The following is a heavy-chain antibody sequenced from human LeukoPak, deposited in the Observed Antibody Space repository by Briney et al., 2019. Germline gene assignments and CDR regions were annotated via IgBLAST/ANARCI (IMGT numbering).Heavy chain of an antibody. CDR2: IKQDGSEK. Sequence: GGSLRLSCAASGFTFSSYWMSWVRQAPGKGLEWVANIKQDGSEKYYVDSVKGRFTISRDNAKNSLYLQMNSLRAEDTAVYYCVGNLAPITYYDFWSGYYIEDYWGQGTLVTVSS. CDR3: VGNLAPITYYDFWSGYYIEDY. CDR1: GFTFSSYW. D-gene: IGHD3-3*01. V-gene: IGHV3-7*01. J-gene: IGHJ4*02.